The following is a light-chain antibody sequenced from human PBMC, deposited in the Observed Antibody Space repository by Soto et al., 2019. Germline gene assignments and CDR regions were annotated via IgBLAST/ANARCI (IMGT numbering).Light chain of an antibody. CDR1: QSISSY. Sequence: DSKMTQFPSSLSASVGGRFTNTCVASQSISSYLNWYKQKAGKAPKMLIYAASSLQSGVPSRFSGSGSGTDFTLTISSLQPEEFATYYCQQSYTIPITFGQGTRLEIK. J-gene: IGKJ5*01. V-gene: IGKV1-39*01. CDR3: QQSYTIPIT. CDR2: AAS.